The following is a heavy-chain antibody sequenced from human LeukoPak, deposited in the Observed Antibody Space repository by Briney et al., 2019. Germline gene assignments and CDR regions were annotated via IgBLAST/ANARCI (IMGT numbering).Heavy chain of an antibody. D-gene: IGHD3-22*01. Sequence: PGGSLRLSCAASGFTFSSYWMHWVRQVPGKGLVWVSRINSDGSRTSYADSVKGRFTISRDNAKNTLYLQMNSLRFEDTAVYYCVRDPGLYYYDSNGDQGYFDYWGQGTLVTVSS. J-gene: IGHJ4*02. CDR2: INSDGSRT. CDR3: VRDPGLYYYDSNGDQGYFDY. CDR1: GFTFSSYW. V-gene: IGHV3-74*01.